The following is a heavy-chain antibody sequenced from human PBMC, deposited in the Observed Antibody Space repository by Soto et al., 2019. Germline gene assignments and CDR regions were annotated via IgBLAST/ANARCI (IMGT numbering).Heavy chain of an antibody. CDR1: GYTFSTSG. D-gene: IGHD6-6*01. CDR2: ISAYNGET. V-gene: IGHV1-18*01. J-gene: IGHJ5*02. Sequence: QVQLVQSGAEVKKPGASVKVSCTASGYTFSTSGISWVRQAPGQGLEWMGWISAYNGETKYAQKLQGRVTLTTDPSTSTAFMELRSLRSDDAAVYYCARDSVAVRPGWFDPWGQGTLVTVSS. CDR3: ARDSVAVRPGWFDP.